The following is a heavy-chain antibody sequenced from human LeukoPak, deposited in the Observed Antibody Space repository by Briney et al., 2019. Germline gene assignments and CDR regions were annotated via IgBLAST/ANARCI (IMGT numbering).Heavy chain of an antibody. CDR3: AKGPIAAAGPGDWFDP. D-gene: IGHD6-13*01. CDR2: ISGSGGST. CDR1: GFTFSSYA. V-gene: IGHV3-23*01. J-gene: IGHJ5*02. Sequence: GGSLRLSCAASGFTFSSYAMSWVRQAPGKGLEWVSAISGSGGSTYYADSVKGWFTISRDNSKNTLYLQMNSLRAEDTAVYYCAKGPIAAAGPGDWFDPWGQGTLVTVSS.